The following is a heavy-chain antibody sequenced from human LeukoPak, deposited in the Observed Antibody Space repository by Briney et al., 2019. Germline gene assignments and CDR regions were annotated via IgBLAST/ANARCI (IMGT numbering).Heavy chain of an antibody. Sequence: PSETLSLTCTASGGSISSSTYYWGWIRQPPGKGLEWIGYIYHSGSTYYNPSLKSRVTISVDRSKNQFSLKLSSVTAADTAVYYCATLPSIAAAGPGDYWGQGTLVTVSS. D-gene: IGHD6-13*01. CDR2: IYHSGST. CDR3: ATLPSIAAAGPGDY. CDR1: GGSISSSTYY. V-gene: IGHV4-39*07. J-gene: IGHJ4*02.